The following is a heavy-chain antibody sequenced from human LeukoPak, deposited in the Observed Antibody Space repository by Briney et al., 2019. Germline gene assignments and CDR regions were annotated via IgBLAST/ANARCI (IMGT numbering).Heavy chain of an antibody. CDR1: GFTFDDYA. CDR2: ISWNSGSI. Sequence: GGSLRLSCAASGFTFDDYAMHWVRQAPGKGLEWVSGISWNSGSIGYADSVKGRFTISRDNAKNSLYLQMNSLRAEDTALYYCAKVGGYSYGSGYFDYWGQGTLVTVSS. V-gene: IGHV3-9*01. CDR3: AKVGGYSYGSGYFDY. D-gene: IGHD5-18*01. J-gene: IGHJ4*02.